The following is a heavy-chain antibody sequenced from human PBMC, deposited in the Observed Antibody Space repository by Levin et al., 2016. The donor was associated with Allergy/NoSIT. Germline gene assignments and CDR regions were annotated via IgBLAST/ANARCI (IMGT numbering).Heavy chain of an antibody. Sequence: WVRQAPGQGLEWMGWISAYNGNTNYAQKLQGRVTMTTDTSTSTAYMELRSLRSDDTAVYYCARPHYDILTGYPYYYYYGMDVWGQGTTVTVSS. V-gene: IGHV1-18*01. CDR2: ISAYNGNT. J-gene: IGHJ6*02. CDR3: ARPHYDILTGYPYYYYYGMDV. D-gene: IGHD3-9*01.